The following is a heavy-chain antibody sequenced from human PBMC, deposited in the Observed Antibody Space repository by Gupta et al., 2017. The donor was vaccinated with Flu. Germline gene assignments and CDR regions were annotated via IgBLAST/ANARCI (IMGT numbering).Heavy chain of an antibody. J-gene: IGHJ4*02. CDR1: GFTFSDAW. CDR2: IKNKGDGGTI. D-gene: IGHD5-18*01. CDR3: TTKRGYNYGADY. V-gene: IGHV3-15*01. Sequence: EVQLVESGGGLVKPGESLRVSCAASGFTFSDAWMHWVRQAPGKGLEWVGRIKNKGDGGTIDYAAPVKGRFTISRDDSKNTLSLQMNSLKTEDTAVYFCTTKRGYNYGADYWGQGALVTVS.